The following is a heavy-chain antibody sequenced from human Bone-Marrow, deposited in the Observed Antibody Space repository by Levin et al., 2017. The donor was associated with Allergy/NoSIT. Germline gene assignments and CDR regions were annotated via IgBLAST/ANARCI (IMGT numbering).Heavy chain of an antibody. V-gene: IGHV1-69*13. CDR2: IIPIFASR. Sequence: PVASVKVSCKASGGGIGSSAISWVRQAPGQGLEWLGGIIPIFASRKSAQKFLGRVTFTADERTNTAYMELSSLTSDDTAVYYCASGDYYPSGTFYNDRYSYFYGMDDWGQGTTVTVSS. CDR1: GGGIGSSA. CDR3: ASGDYYPSGTFYNDRYSYFYGMDD. D-gene: IGHD3-10*01. J-gene: IGHJ6*02.